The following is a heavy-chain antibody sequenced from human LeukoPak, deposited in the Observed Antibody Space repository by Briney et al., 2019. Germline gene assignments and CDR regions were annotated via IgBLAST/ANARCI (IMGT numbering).Heavy chain of an antibody. V-gene: IGHV1-2*02. J-gene: IGHJ6*02. CDR1: GYTFTSYY. CDR3: ARIDYYYYYGMDV. Sequence: ASVKVSCKASGYTFTSYYMHWVRQAPGQGLEWMGWINPNSGGANDAQKFQGRVTMTRVTSISTAYMELSRLRSDDTAVYYCARIDYYYYYGMDVWGQGTTVTVSS. CDR2: INPNSGGA.